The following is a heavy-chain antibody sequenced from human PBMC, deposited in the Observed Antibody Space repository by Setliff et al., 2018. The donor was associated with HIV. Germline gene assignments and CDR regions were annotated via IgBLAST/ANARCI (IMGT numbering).Heavy chain of an antibody. J-gene: IGHJ6*03. CDR3: ARGAWYTSGWYSSRYMDV. D-gene: IGHD6-19*01. CDR2: ITPIFGTP. V-gene: IGHV1-69*05. Sequence: SVKVSCKASGGTFSRNAISWVRQAPGQGLEWIGGITPIFGTPKYAQKFQGRVIMTRDTSITTAYMELSSLRSDDTAVYYCARGAWYTSGWYSSRYMDVWGKGTTVTVS. CDR1: GGTFSRNA.